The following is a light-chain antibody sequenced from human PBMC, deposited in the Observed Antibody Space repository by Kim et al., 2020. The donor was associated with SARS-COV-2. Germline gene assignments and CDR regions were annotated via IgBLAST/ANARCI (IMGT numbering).Light chain of an antibody. CDR3: QQFRAWAIT. Sequence: VLMTQSPATLSVSPGDSATLSCRASQNLGDSLAWYQHKPGQAPRVLIYKAYTRATNIPARFSGSGSGTEFTLTISSLQSEDCALYYCQQFRAWAITFGGGTKVDIK. V-gene: IGKV3-15*01. CDR2: KAY. CDR1: QNLGDS. J-gene: IGKJ4*01.